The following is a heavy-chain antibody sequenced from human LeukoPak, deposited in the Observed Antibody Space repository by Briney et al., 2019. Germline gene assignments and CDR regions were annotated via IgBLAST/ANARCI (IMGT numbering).Heavy chain of an antibody. D-gene: IGHD6-6*01. V-gene: IGHV4-30-4*08. Sequence: TSQTLSLTCTVSGGSISSGDYYWSWIRQPPGKGLEWIGYIYYSGSTYYNPSLKSRVTISVDTSKNQFSLKLSSVTAADTAVYYCARVLAARLRRAGPIDYWGQRTLVTVSS. J-gene: IGHJ4*02. CDR3: ARVLAARLRRAGPIDY. CDR2: IYYSGST. CDR1: GGSISSGDYY.